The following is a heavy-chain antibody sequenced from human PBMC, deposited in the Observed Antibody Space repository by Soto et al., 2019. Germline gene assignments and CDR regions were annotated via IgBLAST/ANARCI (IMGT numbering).Heavy chain of an antibody. CDR3: AREQEGSSSWLYYYGMHV. J-gene: IGHJ6*02. CDR1: GFTFSSYA. CDR2: ISYDGSNK. D-gene: IGHD6-13*01. V-gene: IGHV3-30-3*01. Sequence: QVQLVESGGGVVQPGRSLRLSCAASGFTFSSYAMHWVRQAPGKGLEWVAVISYDGSNKYYADSVKGRFTISRDNSKNTLYLQMNSLRAEDTGVYYCAREQEGSSSWLYYYGMHVWGQGTTVTVSS.